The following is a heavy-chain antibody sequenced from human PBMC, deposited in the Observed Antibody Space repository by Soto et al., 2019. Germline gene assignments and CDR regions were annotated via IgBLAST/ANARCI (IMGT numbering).Heavy chain of an antibody. CDR3: AKDVPPWTYGMPV. CDR1: GVTFRSYG. CDR2: ISYDGSNK. Sequence: GGALRLSWAASGVTFRSYGMHGVRQALGKGLEWVAVISYDGSNKYYADSVKGRFTISRDNSKNTLYLQMNSLRAEDTAVYYCAKDVPPWTYGMPVWGLGPTLTGS. J-gene: IGHJ6*02. V-gene: IGHV3-30*18.